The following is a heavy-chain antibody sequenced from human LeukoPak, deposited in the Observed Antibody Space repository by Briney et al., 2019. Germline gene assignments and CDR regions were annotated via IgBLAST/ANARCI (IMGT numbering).Heavy chain of an antibody. CDR1: GFTFSNSW. V-gene: IGHV3-7*01. CDR2: IKPDGSAQ. Sequence: GGSLRLSCAASGFTFSNSWMSWVRQAPGKGLEWVATIKPDGSAQYYVDSVKGRFTISRDNAKNSLYLQMNSLRAEDTAVYYCARGHEVVVPAAMGAFDIWGQGTMVTVSS. CDR3: ARGHEVVVPAAMGAFDI. D-gene: IGHD2-2*01. J-gene: IGHJ3*02.